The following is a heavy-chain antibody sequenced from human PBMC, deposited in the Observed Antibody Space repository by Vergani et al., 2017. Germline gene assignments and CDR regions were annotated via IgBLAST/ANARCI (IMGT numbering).Heavy chain of an antibody. V-gene: IGHV4-59*01. CDR2: IYYSGST. CDR1: GGSISSYY. D-gene: IGHD2-21*02. CDR3: ARNPYCGGDCYSDAFDI. Sequence: QVQLQESGPGLVKPSETLSLTCTVSGGSISSYYWSWIRQPPGKGLEWIGYIYYSGSTNSNPSLTSRVTISVDTSKNQFSLKLSSVTAAATAVYYCARNPYCGGDCYSDAFDIWGQGTMVTVSS. J-gene: IGHJ3*02.